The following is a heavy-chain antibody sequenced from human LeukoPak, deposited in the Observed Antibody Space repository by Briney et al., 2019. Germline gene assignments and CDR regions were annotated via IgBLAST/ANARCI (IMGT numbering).Heavy chain of an antibody. Sequence: PAGSLTLSCAPSGLTLSMYSTNCVRQAPRKGLEWVSSFNTSSTYVYYADSVKDRFTISRDNAKNSLYLQMNSLRAEDTAVYYCARSPYADHFDYWGQGTLVTGSS. V-gene: IGHV3-21*01. CDR1: GLTLSMYS. CDR2: FNTSSTYV. CDR3: ARSPYADHFDY. D-gene: IGHD4-17*01. J-gene: IGHJ4*02.